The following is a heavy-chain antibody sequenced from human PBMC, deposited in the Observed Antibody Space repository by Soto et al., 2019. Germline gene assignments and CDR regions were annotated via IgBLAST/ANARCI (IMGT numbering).Heavy chain of an antibody. V-gene: IGHV1-18*01. Sequence: AAVKVSCKDSGYTFTSYGISWVRQAPGQGLEWMGWISAYNGNTNYAQKLQGRVTMTTDTSTSTAYMELRSLRSDDTAVYYCARANQVALIPEYYGMDVWGQGTTVTVSS. CDR2: ISAYNGNT. CDR3: ARANQVALIPEYYGMDV. CDR1: GYTFTSYG. D-gene: IGHD2-15*01. J-gene: IGHJ6*02.